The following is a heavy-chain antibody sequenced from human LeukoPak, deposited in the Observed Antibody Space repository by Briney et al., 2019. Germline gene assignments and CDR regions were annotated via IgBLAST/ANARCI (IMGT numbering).Heavy chain of an antibody. D-gene: IGHD6-19*01. CDR1: GFSLSTSGVG. CDR2: IYWDDDK. V-gene: IGHV2-5*02. J-gene: IGHJ1*01. Sequence: SGPTLVKPTQTLTLTCTFAGFSLSTSGVGVGWIRQPPGKALEWLALIYWDDDKRYSPSLKSRLTITKDTSKNQVVLTMTNMDPVDTATYYCAHSYSSGWYRGFQHWGQGTLVTVSS. CDR3: AHSYSSGWYRGFQH.